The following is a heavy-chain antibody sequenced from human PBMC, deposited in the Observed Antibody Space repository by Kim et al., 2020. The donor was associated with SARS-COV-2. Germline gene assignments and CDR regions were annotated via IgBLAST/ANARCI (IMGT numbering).Heavy chain of an antibody. J-gene: IGHJ5*02. CDR3: ARGEFYYDSSASYFSWFDP. D-gene: IGHD3-22*01. CDR2: IYWDDEK. V-gene: IGHV2-5*02. CDR1: GFSLSTSGVG. Sequence: SGPTLVKPTQTLTLTCTFSGFSLSTSGVGVGWIRQPPGQALEWLAVIYWDDEKRYKASLKSRLTITKDTSKNQVVLRMTDMDPVDTATYYCARGEFYYDSSASYFSWFDPWGQGTLVTVSS.